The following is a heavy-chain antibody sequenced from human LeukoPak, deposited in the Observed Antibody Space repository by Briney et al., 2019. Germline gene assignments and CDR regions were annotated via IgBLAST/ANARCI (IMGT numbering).Heavy chain of an antibody. CDR2: ISPYNGKT. J-gene: IGHJ6*02. Sequence: ASVKVSCKASGYTFITYGISWVRQAPGQGLEWMGRISPYNGKTNDEQKFQDRLTMTTDTSTSTAYMELRSLTSDDTAVYYCARRGLPTGMDVWGQGTTVTVSS. CDR3: ARRGLPTGMDV. V-gene: IGHV1-18*01. CDR1: GYTFITYG.